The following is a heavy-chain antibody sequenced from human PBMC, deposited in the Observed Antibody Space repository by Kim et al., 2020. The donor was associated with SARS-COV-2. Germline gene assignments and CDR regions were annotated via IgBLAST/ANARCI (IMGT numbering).Heavy chain of an antibody. D-gene: IGHD1-20*01. V-gene: IGHV3-48*03. CDR3: ARGPRLKWKIVY. CDR2: ISSSGSTTI. Sequence: GGSLRLSCAASGFTFSSYEMNWVRQAPGKGLEWVAYISSSGSTTIYNADSVKGRFTISRDNAKDSLYLQMNSLRGDDTGVYYCARGPRLKWKIVYWGQGT. CDR1: GFTFSSYE. J-gene: IGHJ4*02.